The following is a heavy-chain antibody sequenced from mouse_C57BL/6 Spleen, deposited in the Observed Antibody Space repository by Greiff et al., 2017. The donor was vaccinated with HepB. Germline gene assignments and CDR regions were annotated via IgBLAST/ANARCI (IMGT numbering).Heavy chain of an antibody. CDR3: ARGRGYDVGYFDV. D-gene: IGHD2-2*01. CDR2: ISYDGSN. Sequence: VQLQQSGPGLVKPSQSLSLTCSVTGYSITSGYYWNWIRQFPGNKLEWMGYISYDGSNNYNPSLKNRISITRDTSKNQFFLKLNSVTTEDTATYYCARGRGYDVGYFDVWGTGTTFTVSS. J-gene: IGHJ1*03. V-gene: IGHV3-6*01. CDR1: GYSITSGYY.